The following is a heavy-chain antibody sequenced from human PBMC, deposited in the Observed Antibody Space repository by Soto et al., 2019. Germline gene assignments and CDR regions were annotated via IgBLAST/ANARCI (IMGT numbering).Heavy chain of an antibody. D-gene: IGHD6-19*01. J-gene: IGHJ5*02. CDR2: ISYSGAT. CDR3: ARVRVTWVAVAGYSGSWFDP. V-gene: IGHV4-59*08. CDR1: GASISGYH. Sequence: PSETLSLTCTVSGASISGYHWSWIRQFPGKGLECLGYISYSGATNYNPSLKSRVTMSIDTSKNQFSLQLNSVTAADTAVYYCARVRVTWVAVAGYSGSWFDPWGQGTLVTVSS.